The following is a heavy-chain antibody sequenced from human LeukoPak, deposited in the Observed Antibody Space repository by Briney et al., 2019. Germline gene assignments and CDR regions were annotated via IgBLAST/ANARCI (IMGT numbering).Heavy chain of an antibody. CDR3: ATEGLSNRVGAIQGVDY. V-gene: IGHV3-30-3*01. CDR2: ISYDGSNK. CDR1: GFTFSSYA. J-gene: IGHJ4*02. Sequence: GGSLRLSCAASGFTFSSYAMHWVRQAPGKGLEWVAVISYDGSNKYYADSVKGRFTISRDNSKNTLYLQMSSLRSEDTAVYYCATEGLSNRVGAIQGVDYWGQGTLVTVSS. D-gene: IGHD1-26*01.